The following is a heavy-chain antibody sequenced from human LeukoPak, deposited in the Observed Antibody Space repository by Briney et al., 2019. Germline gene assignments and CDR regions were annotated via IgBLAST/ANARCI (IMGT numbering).Heavy chain of an antibody. CDR1: GFTFTSYG. V-gene: IGHV3-33*01. CDR3: ARSPARYCSSTSCYWDHLQGAFDI. D-gene: IGHD2-2*01. CDR2: IWYDGSNK. J-gene: IGHJ3*02. Sequence: GGSLRLSCAASGFTFTSYGMHWVRQAPGKGLEWVAVIWYDGSNKYYADSVKGRFTISRDNSKNTLYLQMNSLRAEDTAVYYCARSPARYCSSTSCYWDHLQGAFDIWGQATMVTVSS.